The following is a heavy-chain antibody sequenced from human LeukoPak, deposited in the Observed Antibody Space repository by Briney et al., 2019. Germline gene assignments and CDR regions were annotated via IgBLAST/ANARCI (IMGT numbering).Heavy chain of an antibody. CDR3: AIGDSLGELSSSFEY. V-gene: IGHV3-30*04. J-gene: IGHJ4*02. Sequence: GGSLRLSCVASGFTFSNYAMHWVRQAPDKGLEWVAVVSYDGSNKYYADSVKGRFTVSRDNSKNTLYLQMNSLRAEDTAVYYCAIGDSLGELSSSFEYWGQGTLVTVSS. CDR2: VSYDGSNK. D-gene: IGHD3-16*02. CDR1: GFTFSNYA.